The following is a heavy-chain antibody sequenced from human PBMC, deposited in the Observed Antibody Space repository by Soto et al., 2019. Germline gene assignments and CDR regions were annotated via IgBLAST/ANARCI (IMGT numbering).Heavy chain of an antibody. D-gene: IGHD3-22*01. V-gene: IGHV3-74*01. CDR3: ARSGLSGHYYYYYYGIDV. Sequence: GGSLRLSCAASGFTFSSYWMHWVRQAPGKGLVWVSRINSDGSSTSYADSVKGRFTISRDNAKNTLYLQMNRLRAEDTAVYYCARSGLSGHYYYYYYGIDVWGQGTTVTVSS. CDR2: INSDGSST. J-gene: IGHJ6*02. CDR1: GFTFSSYW.